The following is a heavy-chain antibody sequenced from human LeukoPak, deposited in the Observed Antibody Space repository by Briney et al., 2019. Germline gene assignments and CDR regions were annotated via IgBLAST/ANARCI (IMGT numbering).Heavy chain of an antibody. J-gene: IGHJ4*02. CDR1: GGSISSSSYY. Sequence: PSETLSLTCTVSGGSISSSSYYWGWIRQPPGKGLEWIGSIYYSGSTYYNPSLKSRVTISVDTSKNQFSLKLSSVTAADTAVYYCARHGSSWYYFDYWGQGTLVAVSS. V-gene: IGHV4-39*01. CDR3: ARHGSSWYYFDY. CDR2: IYYSGST. D-gene: IGHD6-13*01.